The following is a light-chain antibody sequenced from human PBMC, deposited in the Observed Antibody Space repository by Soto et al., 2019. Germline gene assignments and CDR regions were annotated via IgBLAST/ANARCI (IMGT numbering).Light chain of an antibody. Sequence: DIVMTQSPDSLAVSLGERATINCKSSQSVLHSSNNKNYLAWYQQKPGQPPRLLIYWASTRESGVPDRFSGSGSATDFTLTISRLQAEDVAVYYCHLYYSVPQTSGQGTNLDIK. CDR3: HLYYSVPQT. J-gene: IGKJ2*01. CDR1: QSVLHSSNNKNY. V-gene: IGKV4-1*01. CDR2: WAS.